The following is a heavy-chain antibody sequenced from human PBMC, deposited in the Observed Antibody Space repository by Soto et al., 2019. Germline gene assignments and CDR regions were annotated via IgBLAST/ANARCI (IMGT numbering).Heavy chain of an antibody. J-gene: IGHJ6*02. CDR3: ASGGSSNYYYYYGMDV. Sequence: TSETLSLTCTVSGGSISSGGYYWSWIRQHPGKGLEWIGYIYYSGSTYYNPSLKSRVTISVDTSKNQFSLKLSSVTAADTAVYYCASGGSSNYYYYYGMDVWRQGTTVTVSS. D-gene: IGHD6-13*01. CDR1: GGSISSGGYY. CDR2: IYYSGST. V-gene: IGHV4-31*03.